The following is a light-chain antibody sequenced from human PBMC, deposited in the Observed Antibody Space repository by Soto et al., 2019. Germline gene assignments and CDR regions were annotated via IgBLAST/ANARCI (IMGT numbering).Light chain of an antibody. J-gene: IGLJ1*01. Sequence: QSALTQPASVSGSPGQSITISCTGTSSDVGGYNYVSWYQQHPGKAPKLMIYEVSNRPSGVSNRFSGSKSGNTASLTISGLHAEDEADYYCSSYPSSSRVFGTGTKLTVL. CDR3: SSYPSSSRV. CDR2: EVS. V-gene: IGLV2-14*01. CDR1: SSDVGGYNY.